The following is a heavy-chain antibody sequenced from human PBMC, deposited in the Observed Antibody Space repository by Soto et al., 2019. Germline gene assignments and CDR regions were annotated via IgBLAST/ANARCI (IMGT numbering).Heavy chain of an antibody. CDR2: ISGRAGNT. CDR3: AKDRYCSSTSRSSLNS. CDR1: GFTFASYT. J-gene: IGHJ5*02. D-gene: IGHD2-2*01. Sequence: EVQLLESGGGLVQPGGSLRLSCAASGFTFASYTMTWVRQAPGKGLEWVSVISGRAGNTYYADSVKGRFTISRDNSKNTLYLYMSSLRAEDTALYYCAKDRYCSSTSRSSLNSWGQGTLVTVSS. V-gene: IGHV3-23*01.